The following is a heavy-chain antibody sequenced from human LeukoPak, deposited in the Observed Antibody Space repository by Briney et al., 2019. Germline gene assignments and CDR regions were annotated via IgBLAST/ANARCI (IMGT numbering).Heavy chain of an antibody. CDR3: ARHPAGGTFDY. V-gene: IGHV3-48*03. Sequence: GGSLRLSCAASGFTFSYYEMIWVRQAPGKGLEWVSYISSSGSTIFYADSVKGRFTISRDNAKDSLYLQMNSLRAEDMAVYYCARHPAGGTFDYWGQGTLVTVSS. CDR2: ISSSGSTI. D-gene: IGHD3-16*01. J-gene: IGHJ4*02. CDR1: GFTFSYYE.